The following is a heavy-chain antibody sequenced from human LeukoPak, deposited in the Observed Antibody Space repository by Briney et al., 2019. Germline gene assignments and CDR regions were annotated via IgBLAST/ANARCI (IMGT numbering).Heavy chain of an antibody. D-gene: IGHD2/OR15-2a*01. CDR3: ARTLFDS. CDR1: GYPFINYW. CDR2: VDPNRGGT. J-gene: IGHJ4*02. V-gene: IGHV1-2*02. Sequence: ASVKVSCKASGYPFINYWIHWVRQAPGQGLEWMGGVDPNRGGTDYAQKFQGRVTMTRDTSIRTAYMELSSLRPDDTAVYYCARTLFDSWGQGTLVTVSS.